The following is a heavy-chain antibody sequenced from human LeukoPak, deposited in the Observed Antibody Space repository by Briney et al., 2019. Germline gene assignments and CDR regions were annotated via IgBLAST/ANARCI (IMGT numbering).Heavy chain of an antibody. D-gene: IGHD6-19*01. J-gene: IGHJ4*02. Sequence: PSETLSLTCTVSGGSISSSSYYWGWIRQPPGKGLEWIGSTYYSGSSYCNPSLKSRVTMSVDTSKNQFSLKLSSVTAADTAVYYCARGNVGWYYFDYWGQGTLFTVSS. CDR3: ARGNVGWYYFDY. V-gene: IGHV4-39*01. CDR2: TYYSGSS. CDR1: GGSISSSSYY.